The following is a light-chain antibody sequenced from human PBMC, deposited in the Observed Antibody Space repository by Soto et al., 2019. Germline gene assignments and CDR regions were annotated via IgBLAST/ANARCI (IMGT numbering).Light chain of an antibody. CDR2: GAS. J-gene: IGKJ1*01. CDR3: QQHGSSPWT. V-gene: IGKV3-20*01. Sequence: EIVLTQSPGTLSLSPGERATLSCRASQSVSSSYLVWYQQKPGQAPRLLIYGASSRATGIPDRFSGSGSGTDFTLTISRLEPEDFAVYYCQQHGSSPWTFGQGTKVENK. CDR1: QSVSSSY.